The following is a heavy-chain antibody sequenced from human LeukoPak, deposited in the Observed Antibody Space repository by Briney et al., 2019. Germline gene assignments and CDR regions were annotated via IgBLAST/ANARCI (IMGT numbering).Heavy chain of an antibody. J-gene: IGHJ4*02. Sequence: GGSLRLSCAASVLTFSSCAMSWVRQAPGKGLEWVSAISGSGGSTYYADSVKGRFTISRENSKNTLYLQMNSLRAEDTAVYYCAKDLGYCSGGSCGDYWGQGTLVTVSS. D-gene: IGHD2-15*01. CDR1: VLTFSSCA. CDR2: ISGSGGST. V-gene: IGHV3-23*01. CDR3: AKDLGYCSGGSCGDY.